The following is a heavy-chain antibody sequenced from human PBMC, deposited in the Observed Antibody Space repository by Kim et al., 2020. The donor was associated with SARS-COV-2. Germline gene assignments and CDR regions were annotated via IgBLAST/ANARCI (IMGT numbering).Heavy chain of an antibody. CDR2: IYYSGST. V-gene: IGHV4-39*01. D-gene: IGHD2-2*01. J-gene: IGHJ5*02. CDR3: ARVGGDIVVVPAAMVFFSWFDP. CDR1: GGSISSSSYF. Sequence: SETLSLTCTVSGGSISSSSYFWGWIRQPPGKGLEWIGNIYYSGSTYYNPSLKSRVTISVDTSKNQFSLKLSSVTAADTAVYYCARVGGDIVVVPAAMVFFSWFDPGGQGTLVTVSS.